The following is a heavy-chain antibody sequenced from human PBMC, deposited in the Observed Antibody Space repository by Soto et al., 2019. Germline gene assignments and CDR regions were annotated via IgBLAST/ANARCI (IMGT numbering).Heavy chain of an antibody. CDR1: GGTFSSYT. CDR3: ARVNRGSWKLDFDY. J-gene: IGHJ4*02. V-gene: IGHV1-69*02. Sequence: QVQLVQSGAEVKKPGSSVKVSCKASGGTFSSYTISWVRQAPGQGLEWMGRIIPILGIANYAQKFQGRVTITAEKSTSTAYMELGSVRSEATAVYYCARVNRGSWKLDFDYWGQGTLVTVSS. CDR2: IIPILGIA. D-gene: IGHD6-13*01.